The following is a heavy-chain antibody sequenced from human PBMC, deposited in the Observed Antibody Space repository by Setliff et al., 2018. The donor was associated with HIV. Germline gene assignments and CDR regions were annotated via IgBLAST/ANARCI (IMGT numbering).Heavy chain of an antibody. Sequence: GGSLRLSCAASGFTFSDHYMDWVRQAPGKGLEWVGRSRNKINKYSTEYAASVKGRFTISRDVSENSLFLQMNSLKTDDTAVYYCVRVGRTPYPSDTSGPFDYWGQGTLVTVSS. V-gene: IGHV3-72*01. CDR1: GFTFSDHY. CDR2: SRNKINKYST. D-gene: IGHD3-22*01. J-gene: IGHJ4*02. CDR3: VRVGRTPYPSDTSGPFDY.